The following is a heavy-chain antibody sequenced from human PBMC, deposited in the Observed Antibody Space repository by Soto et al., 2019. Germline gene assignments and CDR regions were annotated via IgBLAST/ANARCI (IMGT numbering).Heavy chain of an antibody. J-gene: IGHJ5*01. CDR2: VFYSGST. CDR1: GGSISSDGSY. CDR3: ARGLAAAGLFGFGS. V-gene: IGHV4-31*03. D-gene: IGHD6-13*01. Sequence: QVQLQESGPGLVKPSQTLSLTCTVSGGSISSDGSYRSWIRQHPGKGLEWIGWVFYSGSTYYNPALKRRVTTTVDTSKNQFSLKLSSVTAADTAVYYCARGLAAAGLFGFGSWGQGTLVTVSS.